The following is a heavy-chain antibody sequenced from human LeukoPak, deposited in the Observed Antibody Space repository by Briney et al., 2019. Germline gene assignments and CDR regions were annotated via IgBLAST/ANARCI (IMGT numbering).Heavy chain of an antibody. J-gene: IGHJ4*02. Sequence: PSETLSLTCTVSGGSISSYYWSWIRQPPGKGLEWIGYIYYSGSTNYNPSLKSRVTISVDTSKNQFSLKLSSVTAADTAVYYCARVFLDYYFDYWGQGTLVTVSS. CDR1: GGSISSYY. V-gene: IGHV4-59*01. CDR3: ARVFLDYYFDY. CDR2: IYYSGST.